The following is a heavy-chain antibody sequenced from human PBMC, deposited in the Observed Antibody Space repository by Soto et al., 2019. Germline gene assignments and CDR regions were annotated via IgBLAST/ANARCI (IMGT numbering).Heavy chain of an antibody. D-gene: IGHD3-22*01. J-gene: IGHJ5*02. CDR3: ARRHYYDSSGYDP. CDR1: GGAIGSSSYY. V-gene: IGHV4-39*01. CDR2: IYYSGST. Sequence: PSDTLSLTCTVSGGAIGSSSYYWCWIRQPPGKGLEWIGSIYYSGSTYYNPSLKSRVTISVDTSKNQFSLKLSSVTAADTAVYYCARRHYYDSSGYDPWGQGTLVTVSS.